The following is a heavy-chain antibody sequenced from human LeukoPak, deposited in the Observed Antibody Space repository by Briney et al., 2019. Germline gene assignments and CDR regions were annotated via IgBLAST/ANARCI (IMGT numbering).Heavy chain of an antibody. CDR3: ARGRGYSSSTYYYYYYGMDV. D-gene: IGHD6-13*01. V-gene: IGHV4-34*01. J-gene: IGHJ6*02. CDR1: GGSLSGYY. CDR2: INHSGST. Sequence: SETLSLTCTVSGGSLSGYYWSWIRQPPGKGLEWIGEINHSGSTNYNPSLKSRVTISVDTSKNQFSLKLSSVTAADTAVYYCARGRGYSSSTYYYYYYGMDVWGQGTTVTVSS.